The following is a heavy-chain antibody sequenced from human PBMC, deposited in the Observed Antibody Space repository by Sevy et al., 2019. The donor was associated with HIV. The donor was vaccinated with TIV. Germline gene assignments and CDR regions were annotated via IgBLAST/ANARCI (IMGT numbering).Heavy chain of an antibody. Sequence: GGSLSLSCAASGFTFSSYGMHWVRQAPGKGLEWVVVISYDGSNKYYADSVKGRFTISRDNSKNTLYLQMNSLRAEDTAGYYCAKDRAALTGYSSGWYAGSDYWGQGTLVTVSS. CDR1: GFTFSSYG. J-gene: IGHJ4*02. D-gene: IGHD6-19*01. V-gene: IGHV3-30*18. CDR2: ISYDGSNK. CDR3: AKDRAALTGYSSGWYAGSDY.